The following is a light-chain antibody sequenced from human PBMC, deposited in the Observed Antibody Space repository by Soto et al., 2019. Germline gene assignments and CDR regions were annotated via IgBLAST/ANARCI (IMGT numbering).Light chain of an antibody. CDR2: SVS. CDR1: QSVSNNY. Sequence: EIVLTQSPGTLSLSPGERATLSCRASQSVSNNYLAWVQQKPGQTPRLLIYSVSSRATGIPDRFSGSGSGTDFTLTISRLEPEDFAVYYCQQYGSSPPWTFGQGTKVDIK. CDR3: QQYGSSPPWT. J-gene: IGKJ1*01. V-gene: IGKV3-20*01.